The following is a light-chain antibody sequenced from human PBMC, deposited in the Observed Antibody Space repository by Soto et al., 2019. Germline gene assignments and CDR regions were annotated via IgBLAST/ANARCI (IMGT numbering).Light chain of an antibody. J-gene: IGKJ5*01. CDR3: QQSYMDPIT. CDR1: QTISSW. Sequence: DIQMTQSPSTLSGSVGDRVTITCRASQTISSWLAWYQQKPGKAPKLLIYDASSLESGVPSRSSGSGGGTDFTLSISSVQPEDFATYFCQQSYMDPITFGQGTRLEI. V-gene: IGKV1-5*01. CDR2: DAS.